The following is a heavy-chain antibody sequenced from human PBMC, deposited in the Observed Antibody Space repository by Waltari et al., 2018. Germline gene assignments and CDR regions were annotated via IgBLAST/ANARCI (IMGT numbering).Heavy chain of an antibody. CDR3: ASARGYGNGWYGVNDY. D-gene: IGHD6-13*01. CDR1: GFVFSRYV. Sequence: EVQLLESGGGLVQPGGSLRLSCAASGFVFSRYVMSWVRQAAGKGLEWVAGSKSAVKTNKTDSVRGQCSISRDNSKNTQYLQMDGVRAEDTAVYYCASARGYGNGWYGVNDYWGQGTLVTVSS. CDR2: GSKSAVKT. V-gene: IGHV3-23*01. J-gene: IGHJ4*02.